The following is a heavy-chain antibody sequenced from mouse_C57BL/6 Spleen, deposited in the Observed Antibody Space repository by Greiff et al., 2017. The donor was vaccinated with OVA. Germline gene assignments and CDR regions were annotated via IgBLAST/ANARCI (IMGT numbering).Heavy chain of an antibody. D-gene: IGHD3-2*02. J-gene: IGHJ3*01. CDR2: INPGSGGT. V-gene: IGHV1-54*01. CDR3: ARSDSSGYRFAY. Sequence: QVQLQQSGAELVRPGTSVKVSCKASGYAFTNYLIEWVKQRPGQGLEWIGVINPGSGGTNYNEKFKGKATLTADKSSSTAYMQLSSLTSEDSAVYFCARSDSSGYRFAYWSQGTLVTVSA. CDR1: GYAFTNYL.